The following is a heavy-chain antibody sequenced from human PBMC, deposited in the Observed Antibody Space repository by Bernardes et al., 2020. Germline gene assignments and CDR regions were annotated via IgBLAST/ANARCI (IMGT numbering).Heavy chain of an antibody. J-gene: IGHJ4*02. D-gene: IGHD6-13*01. CDR2: IDSSSSYR. Sequence: GGSLRLSCAASGFTFSSYSMDWVRQAPGKGLEWVSSIDSSSSYRYYADSVKGRFTISRDNSKNSLYLQMNSLRAEDTAAYYCARDRVSSSSERFDYWGQGTLVTVSS. V-gene: IGHV3-21*01. CDR1: GFTFSSYS. CDR3: ARDRVSSSSERFDY.